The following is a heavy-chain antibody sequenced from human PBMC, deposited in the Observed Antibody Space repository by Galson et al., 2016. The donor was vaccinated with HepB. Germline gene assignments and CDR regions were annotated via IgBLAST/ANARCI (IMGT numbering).Heavy chain of an antibody. D-gene: IGHD6-13*01. CDR1: GFSFSSYF. Sequence: SLRLSCAASGFSFSSYFMSWVRQSPGKGLEWVSGISGSPVTTYYADSVRGRFTISRDDSKKMLYLQMNSLTVEDAALYYCTKDRGGGSSWYLGYSWGQGTLVTVSS. CDR2: ISGSPVTT. CDR3: TKDRGGGSSWYLGYS. V-gene: IGHV3-23*01. J-gene: IGHJ4*02.